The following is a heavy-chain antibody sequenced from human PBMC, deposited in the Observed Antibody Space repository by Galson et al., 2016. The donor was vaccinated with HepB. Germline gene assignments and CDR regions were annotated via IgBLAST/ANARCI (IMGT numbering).Heavy chain of an antibody. CDR1: GLTFRNYG. J-gene: IGHJ6*04. CDR2: ISRSGDST. V-gene: IGHV3-23*01. D-gene: IGHD1-26*01. Sequence: SLRLSCAASGLTFRNYGMTWVRQAPGKGLEVASSISRSGDSTDYADSVKGRFTISRDNSKNTLSLQMNSLRAEDTAVYYCVQGSTAPAVWGKGTTVTVSS. CDR3: VQGSTAPAV.